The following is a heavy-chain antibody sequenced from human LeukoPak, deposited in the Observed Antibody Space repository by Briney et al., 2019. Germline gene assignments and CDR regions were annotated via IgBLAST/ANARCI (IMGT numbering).Heavy chain of an antibody. CDR1: GFAFSSHG. J-gene: IGHJ4*02. D-gene: IGHD3-9*01. Sequence: PGGSLRLSCAASGFAFSSHGMHWVRQAPGKGLEWVAFIRYDGSNKYYADSVKGRFTSSRDNSKNTLYLQMNSLRAEDTALYYCAKDGYFDWLSIRSFDYWGQGTLVTVSS. V-gene: IGHV3-30*02. CDR3: AKDGYFDWLSIRSFDY. CDR2: IRYDGSNK.